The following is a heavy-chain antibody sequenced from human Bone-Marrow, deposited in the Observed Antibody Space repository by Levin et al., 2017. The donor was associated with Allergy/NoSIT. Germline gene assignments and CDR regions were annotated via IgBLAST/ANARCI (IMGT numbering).Heavy chain of an antibody. CDR3: AKDWGATVTYNWFDP. V-gene: IGHV3-23*01. CDR1: GFTFSSYA. Sequence: TGGSLRLSCAASGFTFSSYAMSWVRQAPGKGLEWVSAISGSGGSTYYADSVKGRFTISRDNSKNTLYLQMNSLRAEDTAVYYCAKDWGATVTYNWFDPWGQGTLVTVSS. CDR2: ISGSGGST. D-gene: IGHD4-17*01. J-gene: IGHJ5*02.